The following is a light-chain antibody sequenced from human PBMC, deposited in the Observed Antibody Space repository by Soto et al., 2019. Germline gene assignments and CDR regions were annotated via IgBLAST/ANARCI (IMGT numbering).Light chain of an antibody. CDR2: DAS. CDR1: QSVSSY. CDR3: QQRSNGPPIT. Sequence: IGLTQSPATLSLYTGERATLSCRASQSVSSYLAWYQQKPGQAPRLLIYDASNRATGIPARFSGSGSGTDFTLTISSREPEDFAGYYCQQRSNGPPITFGHGRLLE. V-gene: IGKV3-11*01. J-gene: IGKJ5*01.